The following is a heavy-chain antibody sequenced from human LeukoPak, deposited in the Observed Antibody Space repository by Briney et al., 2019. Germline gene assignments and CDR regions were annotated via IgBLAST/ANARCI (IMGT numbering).Heavy chain of an antibody. D-gene: IGHD2-8*01. CDR2: IHSSGST. J-gene: IGHJ5*02. CDR1: GGSMINFY. Sequence: PSETLSLTCTASGGSMINFYWSWIRQPPGKGLEWIGYIHSSGSTKYNPSLKSRATISVDTSKNQFSLKVSSVTAADTAVYYCARETTYCTNGVCYHWFDPWGQGTLVTVSS. V-gene: IGHV4-59*01. CDR3: ARETTYCTNGVCYHWFDP.